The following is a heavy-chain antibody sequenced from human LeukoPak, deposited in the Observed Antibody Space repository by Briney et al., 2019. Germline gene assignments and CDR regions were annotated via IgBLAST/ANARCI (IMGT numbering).Heavy chain of an antibody. CDR1: GGTFSSYA. CDR3: AREGDGYNFLDY. CDR2: IIPILGIA. Sequence: SVKVSCKASGGTFSSYAISWVQQAPGQGLEWMGRIIPILGIANYAQKFQGRVTITADKSTSTAYMELSSLRSEDTAVYYCAREGDGYNFLDYWGQGTMVTVSS. V-gene: IGHV1-69*04. D-gene: IGHD5-24*01. J-gene: IGHJ3*01.